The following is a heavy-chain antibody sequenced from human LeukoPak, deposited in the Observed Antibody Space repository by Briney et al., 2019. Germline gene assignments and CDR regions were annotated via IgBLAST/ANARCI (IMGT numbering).Heavy chain of an antibody. J-gene: IGHJ3*02. CDR3: AKLYAGGSGSYYLDAFDI. D-gene: IGHD3-10*01. CDR1: GFTFSSYG. CDR2: ISYDGSNK. V-gene: IGHV3-30*18. Sequence: PGGSLRLSCAASGFTFSSYGMHWVRQAPGKGLGWVAIISYDGSNKYYADSVKGRFTISRDNSKNTLYLQMNSLRAEDTAVYYCAKLYAGGSGSYYLDAFDIWGQGTTVTVSS.